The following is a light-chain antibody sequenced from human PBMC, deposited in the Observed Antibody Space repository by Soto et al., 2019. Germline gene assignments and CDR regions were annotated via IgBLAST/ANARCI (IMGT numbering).Light chain of an antibody. CDR2: GNS. Sequence: QSVLTQPPSVSGAPGQRVTISCTGSSSNIGAGYDVHWYQQLPGTAPKLLIYGNSNRPSGVPDRFSGSKSGTSDSRAITGLQAEDEADYYCQSYDSSLSGSYVFGTGTKLTVL. V-gene: IGLV1-40*01. CDR3: QSYDSSLSGSYV. CDR1: SSNIGAGYD. J-gene: IGLJ1*01.